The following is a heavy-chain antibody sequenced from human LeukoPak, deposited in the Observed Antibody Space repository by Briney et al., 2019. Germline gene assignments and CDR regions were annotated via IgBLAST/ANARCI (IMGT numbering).Heavy chain of an antibody. CDR2: IMDMGSTI. D-gene: IGHD3-22*01. CDR1: GFIFSDYY. CDR3: ALYYDSSGSIDH. V-gene: IGHV3-11*01. J-gene: IGHJ4*02. Sequence: MPGGSLRLSCAASGFIFSDYYMTWIRQTPGKGLECLSYIMDMGSTINYAGCVKRRLTIYRDNAKKSLFLQTNSVRAEDTAVYYCALYYDSSGSIDHWGQGTLVTVSS.